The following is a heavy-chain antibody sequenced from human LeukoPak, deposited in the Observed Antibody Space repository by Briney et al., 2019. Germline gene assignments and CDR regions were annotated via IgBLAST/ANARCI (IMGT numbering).Heavy chain of an antibody. D-gene: IGHD5-24*01. V-gene: IGHV3-23*01. CDR2: ISGSGGST. Sequence: PGGSLRLSCAASGFTFSSYGMSWVRQAPGKGLEWVSAISGSGGSTYYADSVKGRFTISRDNSKNTLYLQMNSLRAEDTVVYYCAKDLERWLQLFSAFDIWGQGTMVTVSS. J-gene: IGHJ3*02. CDR1: GFTFSSYG. CDR3: AKDLERWLQLFSAFDI.